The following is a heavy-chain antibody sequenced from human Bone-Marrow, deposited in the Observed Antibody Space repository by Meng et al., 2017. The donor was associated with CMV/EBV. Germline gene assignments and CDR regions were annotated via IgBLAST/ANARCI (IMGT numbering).Heavy chain of an antibody. CDR1: GGSISSSNW. D-gene: IGHD6-19*01. CDR3: ARAKGSGWYEVDYYYGMDV. J-gene: IGHJ6*02. CDR2: IYHSGST. Sequence: SETLSLTCAVSGGSISSSNWWSWVRQPPGKGLEWIGEIYHSGSTNYNPSLKSRVTISVDTSKNQFSLKLSSVTAADTAVYYCARAKGSGWYEVDYYYGMDVWGQGTTVTVSS. V-gene: IGHV4-4*02.